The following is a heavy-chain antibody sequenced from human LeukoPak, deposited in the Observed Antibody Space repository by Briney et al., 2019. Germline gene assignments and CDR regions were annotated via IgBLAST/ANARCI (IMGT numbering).Heavy chain of an antibody. V-gene: IGHV1-69*13. CDR3: ARVLSGSSWYPYYYMDV. D-gene: IGHD6-13*01. J-gene: IGHJ6*03. CDR1: GGTFSSYA. CDR2: IIPIFGTA. Sequence: ASVKVSCKASGGTFSSYAISWVRQAPGQGLEWMGGIIPIFGTANYAQKFQGRVTITADESTSTAYMELSSLRSEDTAVYYCARVLSGSSWYPYYYMDVWGKGTTVTISS.